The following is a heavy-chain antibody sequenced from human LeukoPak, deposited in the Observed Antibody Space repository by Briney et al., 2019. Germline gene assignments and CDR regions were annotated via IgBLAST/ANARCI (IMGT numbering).Heavy chain of an antibody. D-gene: IGHD2-2*01. CDR3: ARICGSTSCNGNYYYGMDV. Sequence: GGSLRLSCAASGFTFSNYWMHWVRQVPGKGLVWVSHINTDGTSTSYADSVKGRFTISRDIAKNTLYLQMNSLRAEDTAVYYCARICGSTSCNGNYYYGMDVWGQGTTVTVSS. CDR2: INTDGTST. V-gene: IGHV3-74*01. CDR1: GFTFSNYW. J-gene: IGHJ6*02.